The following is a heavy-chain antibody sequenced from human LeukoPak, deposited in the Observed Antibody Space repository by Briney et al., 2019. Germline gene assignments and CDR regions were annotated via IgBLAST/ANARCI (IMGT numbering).Heavy chain of an antibody. V-gene: IGHV4-34*01. CDR3: ARGGATPMVFRY. CDR2: INHSGST. Sequence: SETLSLTCAVYGGSFSDYYWSWIRQSPGEGLEWIGEINHSGSTKYNPSLKSRVAISIDTSKNQFSLHLTSVTAADTAVYYCARGGATPMVFRYWGRGTLVTVSS. D-gene: IGHD3-10*01. J-gene: IGHJ4*02. CDR1: GGSFSDYY.